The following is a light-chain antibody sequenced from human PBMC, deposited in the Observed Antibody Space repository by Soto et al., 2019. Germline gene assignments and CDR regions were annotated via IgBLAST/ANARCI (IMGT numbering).Light chain of an antibody. CDR1: HSVTTH. J-gene: IGKJ5*01. CDR2: DES. CDR3: QQRSDSIT. V-gene: IGKV3-11*01. Sequence: EILLTQSPDTLSLSPGERATRSGLASHSVTTHLAWVQQRPGQTPRLLIYDESTSAPGIPARLSGRGSGADFNLTISSLEPEDFAVYYCQQRSDSITFGQGTRLDIK.